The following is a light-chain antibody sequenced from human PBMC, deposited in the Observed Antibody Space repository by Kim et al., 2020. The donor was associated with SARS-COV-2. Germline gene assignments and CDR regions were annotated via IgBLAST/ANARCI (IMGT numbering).Light chain of an antibody. Sequence: EIVMTQSPATLSVSPGERTTLSCWASQSIGSNLAWYQQKPGQAPRLLIYGASTRATGIPARFSGSGSGTEFTVTISSLQSEDFAVYYCQQYGNWPRTFGQGTKV. J-gene: IGKJ1*01. CDR3: QQYGNWPRT. V-gene: IGKV3-15*01. CDR2: GAS. CDR1: QSIGSN.